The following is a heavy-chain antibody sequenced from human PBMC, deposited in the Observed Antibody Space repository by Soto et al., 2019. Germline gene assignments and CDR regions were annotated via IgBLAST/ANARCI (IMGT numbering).Heavy chain of an antibody. CDR1: GFTFDDYA. CDR3: AKQVYSSSWQPFDY. D-gene: IGHD6-13*01. CDR2: ISWNSGSI. V-gene: IGHV3-9*01. Sequence: GGSLRLSCAASGFTFDDYAMHWVRQAPGKGLEWVSGISWNSGSIGYADSVKGRFTISRDNAKNSLYLQMNSLRAEDTALYYCAKQVYSSSWQPFDYWGQGTLVTVSS. J-gene: IGHJ4*02.